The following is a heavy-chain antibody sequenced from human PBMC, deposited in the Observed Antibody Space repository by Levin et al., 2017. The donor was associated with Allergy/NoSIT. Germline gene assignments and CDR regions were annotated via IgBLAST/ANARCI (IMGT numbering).Heavy chain of an antibody. V-gene: IGHV3-21*01. Sequence: ETLSLTCAASGFSFSTYSMNWVRQDPGKGLEWVASTSSTSVYIYYAASVKGRFTISRDNAKNTLHLQMNSLRAEDTAVYFCARVGSTWPFLWGQGTLVTVSS. D-gene: IGHD2-15*01. CDR2: TSSTSVYI. J-gene: IGHJ4*02. CDR3: ARVGSTWPFL. CDR1: GFSFSTYS.